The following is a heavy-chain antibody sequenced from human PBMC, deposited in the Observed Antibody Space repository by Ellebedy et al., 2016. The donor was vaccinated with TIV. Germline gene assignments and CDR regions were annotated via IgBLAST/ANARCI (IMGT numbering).Heavy chain of an antibody. J-gene: IGHJ2*01. D-gene: IGHD6-13*01. CDR3: ARGSIAAAGTRYFDL. CDR2: IYYSGST. V-gene: IGHV4-39*01. Sequence: WVRQPPGKGLEWIGSIYYSGSTYYNPSLKSRVTISVDTSKNQFSLKLSSVTAADTAVYYCARGSIAAAGTRYFDLWGRGTLVTVSS.